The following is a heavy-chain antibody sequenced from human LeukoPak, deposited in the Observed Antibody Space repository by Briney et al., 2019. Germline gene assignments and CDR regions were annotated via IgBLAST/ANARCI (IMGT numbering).Heavy chain of an antibody. CDR3: ARGRRTYYDSSGYYHLDY. J-gene: IGHJ4*02. Sequence: SETLSLTCAVYGGSFSGYCWSWIRQPPGKGLEWIGEINHSGSTNYNPSLKSRVTISVDTSKNQFSLKLGSVTAADTAVYYCARGRRTYYDSSGYYHLDYWGQGTLVTVSS. V-gene: IGHV4-34*01. D-gene: IGHD3-22*01. CDR2: INHSGST. CDR1: GGSFSGYC.